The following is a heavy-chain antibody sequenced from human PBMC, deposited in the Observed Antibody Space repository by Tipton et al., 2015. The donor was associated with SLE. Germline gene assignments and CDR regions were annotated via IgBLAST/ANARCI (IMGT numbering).Heavy chain of an antibody. Sequence: SLRLSCAASGFTFSSYWMSWVRQGPGKGLEWVANIKQDGSEKYYVDSVKGRFTISRDNAKNSLYLQMNSLRAEDTAVYYCARDKGSSTVNLFDYWGQGTLVTVSS. V-gene: IGHV3-7*01. CDR3: ARDKGSSTVNLFDY. CDR2: IKQDGSEK. D-gene: IGHD4-11*01. J-gene: IGHJ4*02. CDR1: GFTFSSYW.